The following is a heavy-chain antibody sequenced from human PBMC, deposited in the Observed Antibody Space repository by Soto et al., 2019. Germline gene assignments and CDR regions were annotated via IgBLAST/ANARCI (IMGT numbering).Heavy chain of an antibody. CDR1: GFTVSSFY. CDR2: ISSGGST. CDR3: ARDTFGGAYDFLH. V-gene: IGHV3-66*01. Sequence: EVQLVESGGGLVQPGGSLRLSCAVSGFTVSSFYMTWVRQAPGKGLQWVAVISSGGSTYYADSVKGRFTISRDNSKNTLYLEMNSLRAEDTAVYYCARDTFGGAYDFLHGGQGTLVTVSS. J-gene: IGHJ4*02. D-gene: IGHD3-3*01.